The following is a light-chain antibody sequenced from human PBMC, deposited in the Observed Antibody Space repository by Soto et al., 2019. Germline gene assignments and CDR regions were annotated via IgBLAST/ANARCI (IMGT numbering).Light chain of an antibody. CDR1: SSNIGAGYD. Sequence: QSVLTQPPSVSGAPGQRVTISFTGSSSNIGAGYDVHWYQQLPGTAPKLLIYGNSNRPSGVPDRFSGSKSGTSASLAITGLQAEDEADYYCQSYDSSLSGSMVFGGGTKVTVL. J-gene: IGLJ2*01. V-gene: IGLV1-40*01. CDR2: GNS. CDR3: QSYDSSLSGSMV.